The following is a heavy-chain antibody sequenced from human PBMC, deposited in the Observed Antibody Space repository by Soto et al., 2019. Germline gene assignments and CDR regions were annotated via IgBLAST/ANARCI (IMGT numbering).Heavy chain of an antibody. CDR2: IYYSGST. CDR3: ARPHPYCSGGSCYLYYMDV. V-gene: IGHV4-39*01. D-gene: IGHD2-15*01. J-gene: IGHJ6*03. CDR1: GGSISSSSYY. Sequence: QLQLQESGPGLVKPSETLSLTCTVSGGSISSSSYYWGWIRQPPGKGLEWIGSIYYSGSTYYNPSLKSRVTISVDTSKNQFSLKLSSVTAADTAVYYCARPHPYCSGGSCYLYYMDVWGKGTTVTVSS.